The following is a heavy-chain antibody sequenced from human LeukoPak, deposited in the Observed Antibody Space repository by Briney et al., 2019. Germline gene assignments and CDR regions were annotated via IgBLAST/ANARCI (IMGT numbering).Heavy chain of an antibody. Sequence: ASVKVSCKASGYTFTGYYMHWVRQAPGQGLAWMGWINPNSGDTKYAQRFQGRVTMTRDTSINTAYMELRRLTSGDTAVYYCARVPSMIRGVVNYGMDVWGQGTTVTVSS. CDR2: INPNSGDT. D-gene: IGHD3-10*01. CDR1: GYTFTGYY. J-gene: IGHJ6*02. CDR3: ARVPSMIRGVVNYGMDV. V-gene: IGHV1-2*02.